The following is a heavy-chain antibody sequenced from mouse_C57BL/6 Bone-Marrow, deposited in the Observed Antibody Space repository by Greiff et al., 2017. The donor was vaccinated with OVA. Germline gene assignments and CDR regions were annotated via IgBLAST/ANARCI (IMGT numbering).Heavy chain of an antibody. CDR2: IYPGDGDT. D-gene: IGHD1-1*01. CDR3: ARGPTVAPFDY. J-gene: IGHJ2*01. V-gene: IGHV1-82*01. Sequence: QVQLQQSGPELVKPGASVKISCKASGYAFSSSWMNWVKQRPGKGLEWIGRIYPGDGDTNYNGKFKGKATLTADKSSSTAYMQRSSLTSEDSAVYFWARGPTVAPFDYWGQGTTLTVSS. CDR1: GYAFSSSW.